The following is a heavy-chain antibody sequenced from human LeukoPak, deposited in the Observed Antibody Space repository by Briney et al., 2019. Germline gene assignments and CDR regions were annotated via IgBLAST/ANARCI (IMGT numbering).Heavy chain of an antibody. D-gene: IGHD2-8*01. Sequence: GASVKVSCKASGYTFINFYIHWVRQAPGQGLERMGVINPSGGSTDYSQKFQGRVTMTRDTSTSTVYMELSSLRSEDTAVYYCARPLAPVMLNAFDIWGRGTMVTVSS. CDR2: INPSGGST. J-gene: IGHJ3*02. V-gene: IGHV1-46*01. CDR1: GYTFINFY. CDR3: ARPLAPVMLNAFDI.